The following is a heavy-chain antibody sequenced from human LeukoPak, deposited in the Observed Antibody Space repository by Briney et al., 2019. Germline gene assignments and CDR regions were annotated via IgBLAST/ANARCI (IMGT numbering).Heavy chain of an antibody. CDR1: GFTFSSYG. Sequence: PGGSLRLSRAASGFTFSSYGMHWVRQAPGKGLEWVAFIRYDGSNKYYADSVKGRFTISRDNSKNTLYLQMNSLRAEDTAVYYCAKDHYYYEHTDFDYWGQGTLVTVSS. CDR2: IRYDGSNK. V-gene: IGHV3-30*02. CDR3: AKDHYYYEHTDFDY. J-gene: IGHJ4*02. D-gene: IGHD3-22*01.